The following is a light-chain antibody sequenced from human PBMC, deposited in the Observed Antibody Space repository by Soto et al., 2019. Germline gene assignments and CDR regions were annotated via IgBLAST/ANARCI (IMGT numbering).Light chain of an antibody. CDR3: QKYSSAST. Sequence: DIQMTQSPSSLSASVGDRVTITCRASQGIGNYLAWYQQKPGKVPKLLIYGASTLQSGVPSRFGGSGSGTDFTLTISSLQPEDVATYSCQKYSSASTFGGGTKVEIK. V-gene: IGKV1-27*01. CDR2: GAS. CDR1: QGIGNY. J-gene: IGKJ4*01.